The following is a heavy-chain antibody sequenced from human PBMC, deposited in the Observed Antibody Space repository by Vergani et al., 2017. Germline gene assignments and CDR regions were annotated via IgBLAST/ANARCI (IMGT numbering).Heavy chain of an antibody. V-gene: IGHV3-9*03. CDR1: GFTFDDYA. J-gene: IGHJ3*02. Sequence: EVQLVESGGGLVQPGRFLRLSCAASGFTFDDYAMPWVRQAPGKGLEWVSGISWNSGSIGYADSVKGRFTISRDNAKKSLYLQMNSLRAEDMALYYCAKDMYSSSWYGENAFDIWGQGTMVTVSS. CDR3: AKDMYSSSWYGENAFDI. D-gene: IGHD6-13*01. CDR2: ISWNSGSI.